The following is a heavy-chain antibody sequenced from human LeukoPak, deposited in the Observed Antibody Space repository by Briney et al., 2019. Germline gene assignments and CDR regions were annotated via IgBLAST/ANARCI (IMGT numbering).Heavy chain of an antibody. V-gene: IGHV4-59*06. J-gene: IGHJ6*02. CDR3: AREIWSGYYTKYYYYGMDV. Sequence: PSETLSLTCTVSGGSISSYYWSWIRQHPGKGLEWIGYIYYSGSTYYNPSLKSRVTISVDTSKNQFSLELSSVTAADTAVYYCAREIWSGYYTKYYYYGMDVWGQGTTVTVSS. D-gene: IGHD3-3*01. CDR2: IYYSGST. CDR1: GGSISSYY.